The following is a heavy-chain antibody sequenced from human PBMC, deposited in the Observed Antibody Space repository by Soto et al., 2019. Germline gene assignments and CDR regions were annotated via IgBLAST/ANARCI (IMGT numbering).Heavy chain of an antibody. V-gene: IGHV1-3*01. J-gene: IGHJ6*02. Sequence: ASVKVSCKASGYTFTSYAMHWVRPAPGQRLEWMGWINAGNGNTKYSQKFQGRVTITRDTSASTAYMELSSLRSEDTAVYYCARYVVGDDYGDYGMDVWGQGTTVTVSS. CDR1: GYTFTSYA. CDR2: INAGNGNT. CDR3: ARYVVGDDYGDYGMDV. D-gene: IGHD4-17*01.